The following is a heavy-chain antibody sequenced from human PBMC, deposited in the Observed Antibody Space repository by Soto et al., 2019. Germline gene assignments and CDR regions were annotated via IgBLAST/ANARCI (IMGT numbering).Heavy chain of an antibody. CDR1: GFTFSSYA. J-gene: IGHJ4*02. Sequence: QVQLVESGGGVVQPGRSLRLSCAASGFTFSSYAMQWVRQAPGKGLEWVAVISYDGSNKYYADSVKGRFTISRDNSKNTLYLQMNSLRAEDTAVYYCARVKTRYSSVGYFDYWGQGTLVTVSS. D-gene: IGHD6-19*01. CDR3: ARVKTRYSSVGYFDY. V-gene: IGHV3-30-3*01. CDR2: ISYDGSNK.